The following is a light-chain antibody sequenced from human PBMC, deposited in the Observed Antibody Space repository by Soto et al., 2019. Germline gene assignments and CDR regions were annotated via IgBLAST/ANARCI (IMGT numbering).Light chain of an antibody. Sequence: EIVMTQSPATLSVSPGERATLSCRASQSVSSNLAWYQQKPGQAPRLLIYGASTRATGIPARFSGSGSGTEVTLTISSLQSEDFAVNYCQQYSNWPPITFGHGTRLEIK. CDR3: QQYSNWPPIT. CDR2: GAS. J-gene: IGKJ5*01. CDR1: QSVSSN. V-gene: IGKV3-15*01.